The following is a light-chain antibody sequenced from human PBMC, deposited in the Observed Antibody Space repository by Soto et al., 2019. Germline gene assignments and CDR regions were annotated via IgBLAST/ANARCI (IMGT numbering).Light chain of an antibody. J-gene: IGKJ4*01. CDR1: QGIGSW. CDR2: GAS. Sequence: DIQLTQSPSSVSASVGDRVTITCRASQGIGSWLAWYQHKPGKAPKLLIDGASTLQTGVPSRFSGSGSGTDFTLTISSLQPEDFVTYYCQQAHSFPLTFGGGTKVEIK. V-gene: IGKV1-12*01. CDR3: QQAHSFPLT.